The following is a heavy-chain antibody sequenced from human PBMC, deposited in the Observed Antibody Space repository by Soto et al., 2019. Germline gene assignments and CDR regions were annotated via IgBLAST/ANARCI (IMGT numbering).Heavy chain of an antibody. Sequence: SETLSLTCTVSGGSLSSSSYYWGWIRQPPGKGLEWIGSFSYSGRTYYNPSLKSRVTISVDTSKKQFSLKLSSVTAADTAVYYCARHLTTMTTTDYWGQGTLVTVS. D-gene: IGHD4-17*01. CDR2: FSYSGRT. CDR1: GGSLSSSSYY. V-gene: IGHV4-39*01. CDR3: ARHLTTMTTTDY. J-gene: IGHJ4*02.